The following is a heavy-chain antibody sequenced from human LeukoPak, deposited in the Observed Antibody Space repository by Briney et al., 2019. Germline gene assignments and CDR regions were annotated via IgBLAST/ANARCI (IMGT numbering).Heavy chain of an antibody. J-gene: IGHJ4*02. CDR1: GYTFTSYA. Sequence: SVKVSCKASGYTFTSYAMHWVRQAPGQRLEWMGGIIPIFGTANYAQKFQGRVTITADESTSTAYMELSSLRSEDTAVYYCARGSYYYDSSGYYVYWGQGTLVTVSS. V-gene: IGHV1-69*13. D-gene: IGHD3-22*01. CDR2: IIPIFGTA. CDR3: ARGSYYYDSSGYYVY.